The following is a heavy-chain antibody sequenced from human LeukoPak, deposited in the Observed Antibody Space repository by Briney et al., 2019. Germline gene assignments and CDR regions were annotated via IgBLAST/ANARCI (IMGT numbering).Heavy chain of an antibody. J-gene: IGHJ5*02. V-gene: IGHV4-4*08. CDR3: AREAVGGSGSYSVDP. Sequence: SETLSLTCTVSGGSISIYYWSWIRQPPGKGLEWIGRIYTSGSTNHNPSLKSRVTISVDTSKNQLSLTLSSVPAADTAVYYCAREAVGGSGSYSVDPWGQGTLVTVSS. CDR1: GGSISIYY. D-gene: IGHD3-10*01. CDR2: IYTSGST.